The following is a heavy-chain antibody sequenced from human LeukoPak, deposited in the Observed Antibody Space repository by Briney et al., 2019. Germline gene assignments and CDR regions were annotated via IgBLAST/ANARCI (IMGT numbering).Heavy chain of an antibody. CDR2: INPTGGST. Sequence: GASVKVSCKASGYTFSNYNVHWMRQAPGQGLEWMGIINPTGGSTNYAQKFQGRVTMTRDMSTTTVYMDLSSLKSEDTAVYYCARVGYHPHYYYYMDVWGKGTTVTISS. D-gene: IGHD2-2*03. CDR1: GYTFSNYN. V-gene: IGHV1-46*01. J-gene: IGHJ6*03. CDR3: ARVGYHPHYYYYMDV.